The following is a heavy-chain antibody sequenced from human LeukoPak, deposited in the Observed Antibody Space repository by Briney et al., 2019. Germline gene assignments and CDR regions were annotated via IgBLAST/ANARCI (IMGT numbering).Heavy chain of an antibody. Sequence: GGSLRLSCAASGFTFSSYAMHWVRQAPGKGLEYVSAISSNGGSTYYANSVKGRFTISRDNSKNTLYLQMGSLRAEDIAVYYCARSDYYGSGSYSHFDYWGQGTLVTVSS. V-gene: IGHV3-64*01. J-gene: IGHJ4*02. CDR2: ISSNGGST. CDR3: ARSDYYGSGSYSHFDY. CDR1: GFTFSSYA. D-gene: IGHD3-10*01.